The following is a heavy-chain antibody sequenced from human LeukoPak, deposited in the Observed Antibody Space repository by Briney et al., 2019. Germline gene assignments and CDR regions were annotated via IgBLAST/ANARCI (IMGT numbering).Heavy chain of an antibody. V-gene: IGHV1-2*02. Sequence: GASVKVSCKASGYTFTGYYMHWVRQAPGQGLEWMGWINPKSGGTNYAQKSEGRVTMTRDTSISTVYMELSSLRSDDTAVYYCARGYCSSTTCYLDYWGQGTLVTVSS. CDR2: INPKSGGT. CDR1: GYTFTGYY. J-gene: IGHJ4*02. CDR3: ARGYCSSTTCYLDY. D-gene: IGHD2-2*01.